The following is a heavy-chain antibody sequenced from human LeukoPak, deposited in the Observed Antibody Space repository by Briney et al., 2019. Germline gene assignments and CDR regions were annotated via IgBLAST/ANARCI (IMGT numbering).Heavy chain of an antibody. J-gene: IGHJ6*03. D-gene: IGHD2-2*01. CDR2: MHPTGIT. V-gene: IGHV4-38-2*02. CDR1: GYSISAGFH. CDR3: ARRGYQPPHYYVDV. Sequence: KPSENLSLTCTVSGYSISAGFHWGWIRQSPGKGLEWLVSMHPTGITYYNPSLKSRVTISLDTSKNQFSLNLISVTAADTAVYYCARRGYQPPHYYVDVWGKGTAVTVSS.